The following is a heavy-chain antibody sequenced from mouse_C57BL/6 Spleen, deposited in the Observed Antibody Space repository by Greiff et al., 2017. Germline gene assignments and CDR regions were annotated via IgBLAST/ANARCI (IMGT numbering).Heavy chain of an antibody. CDR1: GFTFSDYG. J-gene: IGHJ3*01. Sequence: EVQLQESGGGLVKPGGSLTLSCAASGFTFSDYGMHWVRQAPEKGLEWVAYISSGSSTIYYADTVKGRFTISRDNARNTLFLQMTSLRAEDTAMYYCARPFTTVVPFAYWGQGTLVTVSA. V-gene: IGHV5-17*01. D-gene: IGHD1-1*01. CDR3: ARPFTTVVPFAY. CDR2: ISSGSSTI.